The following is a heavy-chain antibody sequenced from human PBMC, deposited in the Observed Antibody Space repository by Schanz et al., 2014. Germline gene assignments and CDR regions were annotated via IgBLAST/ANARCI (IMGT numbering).Heavy chain of an antibody. CDR3: ALWRFGELSVLDI. Sequence: CTASGFTFIISTLSFVRQATGKALDWVSPISGSGGSTYYADSVKGRFTISRDNSKNTLYLQMNSLRAEDTDVYYYALWRFGELSVLDIRGQ. CDR1: GFTFIIST. D-gene: IGHD3-10*01. J-gene: IGHJ3*02. V-gene: IGHV3-23*01. CDR2: ISGSGGST.